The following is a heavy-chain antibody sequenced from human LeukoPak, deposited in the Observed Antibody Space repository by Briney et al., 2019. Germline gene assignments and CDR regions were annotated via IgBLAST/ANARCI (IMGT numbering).Heavy chain of an antibody. V-gene: IGHV4-39*01. CDR2: VYYSGST. J-gene: IGHJ5*02. CDR1: GGSISSNNYY. D-gene: IGHD4-17*01. Sequence: NPSETLSLTCTVSGGSISSNNYYWGWIRQPPGKGLEWIGSVYYSGSTYYNPSLKSRVTISVDTSKNQFSLKLSSVTAADTAVYYCATNNYGDYGWFDPWGQGTLVTVSS. CDR3: ATNNYGDYGWFDP.